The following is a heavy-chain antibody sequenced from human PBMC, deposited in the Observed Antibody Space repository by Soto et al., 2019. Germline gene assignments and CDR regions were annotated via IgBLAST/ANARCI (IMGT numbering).Heavy chain of an antibody. CDR2: ISGSGGST. CDR1: GFTFSSYA. CDR3: AKGVYYYDSSGYHFDY. V-gene: IGHV3-23*01. J-gene: IGHJ4*02. Sequence: GGSLSLSCAASGFTFSSYAMSWVRQAPGKGLEWVSAISGSGGSTYYADSVKGRFTISRDNSKNTLYLQMNSLRAEDTAVYYCAKGVYYYDSSGYHFDYWGQGTLVTVSS. D-gene: IGHD3-22*01.